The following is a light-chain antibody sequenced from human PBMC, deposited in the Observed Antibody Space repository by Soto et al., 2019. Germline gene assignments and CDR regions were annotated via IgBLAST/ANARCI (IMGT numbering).Light chain of an antibody. CDR2: EVS. J-gene: IGLJ1*01. Sequence: QSVLTQPPSVSGSPGHSVAISCTGTSSDVSSYNRVSWYQQPPGAAPKLLIYEVSNRPSGVPDRFSGSKSGNTASLTISGLQADDEADYYCNSYTGSSTYVFGTGTKVTVL. V-gene: IGLV2-18*02. CDR1: SSDVSSYNR. CDR3: NSYTGSSTYV.